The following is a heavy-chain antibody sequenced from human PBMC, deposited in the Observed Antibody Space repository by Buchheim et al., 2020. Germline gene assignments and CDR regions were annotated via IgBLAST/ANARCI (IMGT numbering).Heavy chain of an antibody. D-gene: IGHD1-1*01. J-gene: IGHJ6*02. CDR3: TKVERQRVSFYYYGMDV. Sequence: EVQLLESGGGLVQPGGSLTLSCAVSGFTFSNYAMNWVRQTPGKGWHWVSSFSYGGVGTYYADSGKGRFPIPSDNSKNTLYLQMNSLRAEDTAIYYCTKVERQRVSFYYYGMDVWGQGTT. V-gene: IGHV3-23*01. CDR1: GFTFSNYA. CDR2: FSYGGVGT.